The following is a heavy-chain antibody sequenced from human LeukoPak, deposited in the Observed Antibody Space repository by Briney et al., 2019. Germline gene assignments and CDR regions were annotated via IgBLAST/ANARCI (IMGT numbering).Heavy chain of an antibody. CDR1: GGSFSGYY. Sequence: SETLSLTCAVYGGSFSGYYWSWIRQPPGKGLEWIGEINLSGSTNYNPSLKSRGAISVYAAKNTFSLKLSSVTAAAAGVYYCARGRVTLLRGVIITWEYWGQGNLVNVSS. CDR3: ARGRVTLLRGVIITWEY. CDR2: INLSGST. D-gene: IGHD3-10*01. V-gene: IGHV4-34*01. J-gene: IGHJ4*02.